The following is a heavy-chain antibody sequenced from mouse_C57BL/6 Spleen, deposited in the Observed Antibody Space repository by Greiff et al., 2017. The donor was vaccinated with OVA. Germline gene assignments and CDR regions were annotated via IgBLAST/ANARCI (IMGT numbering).Heavy chain of an antibody. CDR2: ISDGGSYT. D-gene: IGHD2-1*01. CDR1: GFTFSSYA. J-gene: IGHJ4*01. Sequence: EVKLVESGGGLVKPGGSLKLSCAASGFTFSSYAMSWVRQTPEKRLEWVATISDGGSYTYYPDNVKGRFTISRDNAKNNLYLQMSHLKSEDTAMYYCARDGKPYYYAMDYWGQGTSVTVSS. CDR3: ARDGKPYYYAMDY. V-gene: IGHV5-4*01.